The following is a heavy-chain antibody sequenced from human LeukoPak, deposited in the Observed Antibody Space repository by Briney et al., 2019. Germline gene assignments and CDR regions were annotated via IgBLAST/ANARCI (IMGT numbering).Heavy chain of an antibody. Sequence: ASVKVSCKASGHTFTSYGISWVRQAPGQGLEWMGWISAYNGNTNYAQKLQGRVTMTTDTSTSTAYMELRSLRSDDTAVYYCARDFTYYDFWSGYYWHYFDYWGQGTLVTVSS. CDR1: GHTFTSYG. D-gene: IGHD3-3*01. CDR2: ISAYNGNT. V-gene: IGHV1-18*01. CDR3: ARDFTYYDFWSGYYWHYFDY. J-gene: IGHJ4*02.